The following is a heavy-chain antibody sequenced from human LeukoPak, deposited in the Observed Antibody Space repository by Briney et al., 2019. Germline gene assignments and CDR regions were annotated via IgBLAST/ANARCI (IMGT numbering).Heavy chain of an antibody. CDR1: GGSISSYY. Sequence: SETLSLTCTVSGGSISSYYWSWIRQPAGKGLEWIGRIYTSGSTNYNSSLKSRVTISVDTSKNQFSLKLNSVTAADTAVYYCAKRARLRYFDWSPCFDYWGQGTLVTVSS. D-gene: IGHD3-9*01. CDR3: AKRARLRYFDWSPCFDY. V-gene: IGHV4-4*07. CDR2: IYTSGST. J-gene: IGHJ4*02.